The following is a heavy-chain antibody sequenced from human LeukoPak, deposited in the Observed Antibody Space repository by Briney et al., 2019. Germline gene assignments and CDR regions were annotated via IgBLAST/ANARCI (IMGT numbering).Heavy chain of an antibody. J-gene: IGHJ4*02. Sequence: PGGSLRLSCAASGFTLSSYWMHWVRQAPGKGLVWVSRINNDGSTTNYADSVKGRFTISRDNAKNTLYLQMNSLRAEDTAVYYCAREGGYSSGPDYRGQGALVTVSS. CDR2: INNDGSTT. CDR3: AREGGYSSGPDY. D-gene: IGHD5-18*01. V-gene: IGHV3-74*01. CDR1: GFTLSSYW.